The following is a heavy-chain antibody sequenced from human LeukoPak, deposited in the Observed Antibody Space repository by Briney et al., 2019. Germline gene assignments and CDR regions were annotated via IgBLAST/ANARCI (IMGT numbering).Heavy chain of an antibody. V-gene: IGHV4-38-2*02. CDR3: ARVGGWFGELLSHYYYYYYMDV. Sequence: SETLSLTCTVSGYSISSGYYWGWIRQPPGKGLEWIGSIYHSGSTYYNPSLKSRVTISVDTSKNQFSLELSSVTAADTAVYYCARVGGWFGELLSHYYYYYYMDVWGKGTTVTVSS. CDR2: IYHSGST. J-gene: IGHJ6*03. CDR1: GYSISSGYY. D-gene: IGHD3-10*01.